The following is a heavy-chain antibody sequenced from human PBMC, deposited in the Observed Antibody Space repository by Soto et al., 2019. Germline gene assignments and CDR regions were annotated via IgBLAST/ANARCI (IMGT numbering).Heavy chain of an antibody. D-gene: IGHD6-13*01. V-gene: IGHV1-2*04. J-gene: IGHJ4*02. CDR1: GYIFTDYY. CDR2: INPKNGDT. Sequence: VASVKVSCKTSGYIFTDYYIHWVRQAPGQGLEWMGYINPKNGDTTYEQKFQGWVTMTRDTSVNTAYIDLRSLRFNDTAVYYCARDQGNSSSWPIDFWGQGTQVTVSS. CDR3: ARDQGNSSSWPIDF.